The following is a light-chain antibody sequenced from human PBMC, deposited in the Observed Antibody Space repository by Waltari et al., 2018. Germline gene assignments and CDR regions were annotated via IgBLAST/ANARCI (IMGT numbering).Light chain of an antibody. CDR2: SNK. J-gene: IGLJ2*01. CDR1: SSNIGSNT. Sequence: QSVLTQPPSASGTPGQRVTISCSGSSSNIGSNTVNWYQQLPGTAPKPLIYSNKQRPAGGPDRFSGSKSGTSASLAISGLQSEDEADYYCAAWDDSLGVVFGGGTKLTVL. CDR3: AAWDDSLGVV. V-gene: IGLV1-44*01.